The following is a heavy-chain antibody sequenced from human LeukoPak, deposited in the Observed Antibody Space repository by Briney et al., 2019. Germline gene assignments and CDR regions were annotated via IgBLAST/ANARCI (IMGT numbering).Heavy chain of an antibody. J-gene: IGHJ4*02. Sequence: SQTLSLTCTVSGASIISGGYYWSWIRQHPGKGLEWIGYIYYTGSTYYNPSLKSRVTISVDTSKNQFSLKLSSVTAADTAVYYCARAPGYCSGGSCYRGSLDYWGQGTLVTVSS. CDR3: ARAPGYCSGGSCYRGSLDY. V-gene: IGHV4-31*03. CDR1: GASIISGGYY. D-gene: IGHD2-15*01. CDR2: IYYTGST.